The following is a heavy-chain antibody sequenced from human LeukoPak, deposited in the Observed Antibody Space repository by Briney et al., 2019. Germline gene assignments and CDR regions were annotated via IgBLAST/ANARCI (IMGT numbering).Heavy chain of an antibody. J-gene: IGHJ6*03. Sequence: SETLSLTCTVSGGSISSYYWSWIRQPPGKGLEWIGEINHSGSTNYNPSLKSRVTISVDTSKNQFSLKLSSVTAADTAVYYCARVLRDYYGSGSYYGTHYYYYYMDVWGKGTTVTVSS. CDR3: ARVLRDYYGSGSYYGTHYYYYYMDV. D-gene: IGHD3-10*01. CDR1: GGSISSYY. V-gene: IGHV4-34*01. CDR2: INHSGST.